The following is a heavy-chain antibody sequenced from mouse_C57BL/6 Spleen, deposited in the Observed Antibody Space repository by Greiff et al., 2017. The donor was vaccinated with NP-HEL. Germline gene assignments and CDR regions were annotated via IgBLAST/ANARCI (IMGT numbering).Heavy chain of an antibody. V-gene: IGHV1-72*01. CDR1: GYTFTSYW. D-gene: IGHD1-1*01. CDR3: ARMYGSSYVPWYFDV. J-gene: IGHJ1*03. Sequence: QVQLKQPGAELVKPGASVKLSCKASGYTFTSYWMHWVKQRPGRGLEWIGRIDPNSGGTKYNEKFKSKATLTVDKPSSTAYMQLSSLTSEDSAVYYCARMYGSSYVPWYFDVWGTGTTVTVSS. CDR2: IDPNSGGT.